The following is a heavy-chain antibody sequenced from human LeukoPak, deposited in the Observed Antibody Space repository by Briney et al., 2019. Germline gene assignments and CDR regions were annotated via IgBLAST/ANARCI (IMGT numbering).Heavy chain of an antibody. J-gene: IGHJ4*02. CDR3: VRDSACYDY. CDR1: GFTFSSYW. D-gene: IGHD2-15*01. V-gene: IGHV3-74*01. CDR2: IASDGNNR. Sequence: PGGSLRLSCAASGFTFSSYWMNWVRQVPGKGLVWVSRIASDGNNRDYADSVKGRFTISRDNAKNSLYLQMNSLRAEDTAVYYCVRDSACYDYWGQGTLVTVSS.